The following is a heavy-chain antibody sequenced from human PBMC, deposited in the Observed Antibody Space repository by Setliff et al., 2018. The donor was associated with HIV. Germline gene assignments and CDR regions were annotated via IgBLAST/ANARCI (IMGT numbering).Heavy chain of an antibody. J-gene: IGHJ3*02. V-gene: IGHV4-39*01. Sequence: SETLSLTCTVSGDSISSSTFYWGWIRQPPGKGLEWIGSIYYSGTTYYNPSLKGRVAISVDPSKSQFSLKLSSVTAADTAVYYCARPRLRGSGAFDIWGQGTMVTVSS. CDR1: GDSISSSTFY. CDR3: ARPRLRGSGAFDI. CDR2: IYYSGTT. D-gene: IGHD2-21*01.